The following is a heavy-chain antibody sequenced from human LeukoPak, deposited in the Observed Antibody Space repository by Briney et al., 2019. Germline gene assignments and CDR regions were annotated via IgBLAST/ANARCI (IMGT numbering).Heavy chain of an antibody. CDR1: GFTFGSYW. V-gene: IGHV3-7*04. CDR3: ARDHGGSYSY. J-gene: IGHJ4*02. D-gene: IGHD1-26*01. CDR2: IKQDGSEK. Sequence: GGSLRLSCAASGFTFGSYWMSWVRQAPGKGLEWVANIKQDGSEKYYVDSVKGRFTISRDNAKNSLYLQMNSLRAEDTAVYYCARDHGGSYSYWGQGTLVTVSS.